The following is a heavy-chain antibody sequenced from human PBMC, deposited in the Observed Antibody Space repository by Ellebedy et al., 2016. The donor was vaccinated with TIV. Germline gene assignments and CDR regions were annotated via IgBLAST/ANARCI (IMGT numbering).Heavy chain of an antibody. CDR1: GGTISSTNYY. CDR2: IYHSGST. D-gene: IGHD5-12*01. J-gene: IGHJ4*02. CDR3: ASSPSGYEIPY. V-gene: IGHV4-39*07. Sequence: SETLSLTXNVSGGTISSTNYYWGWIRQSPEKGLEWIGGIYHSGSTYYNPSLKSRLTISLDTTKNQFSLRLDSVTAADTAVYYCASSPSGYEIPYWGQGTLVTVSS.